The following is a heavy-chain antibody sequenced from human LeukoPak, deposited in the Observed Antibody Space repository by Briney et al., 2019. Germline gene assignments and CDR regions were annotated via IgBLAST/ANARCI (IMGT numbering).Heavy chain of an antibody. D-gene: IGHD4-17*01. CDR1: GYTXTSYG. V-gene: IGHV1-18*01. J-gene: IGHJ4*02. Sequence: ASVKVSCKASGYTXTSYGISGVRQAPGQGLEWMGWIYSYNGNTNYAQKFQGRVTMTTDTSTSTAYMELRSLRSDDTAVCYCARLKNYGDYGYWGQGTLVTVSS. CDR2: IYSYNGNT. CDR3: ARLKNYGDYGY.